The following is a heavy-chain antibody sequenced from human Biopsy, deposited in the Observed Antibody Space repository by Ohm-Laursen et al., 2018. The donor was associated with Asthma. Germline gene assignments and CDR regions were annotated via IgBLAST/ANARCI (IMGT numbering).Heavy chain of an antibody. CDR2: INGDGSQK. V-gene: IGHV3-7*03. CDR1: GFTFGNFW. CDR3: AREKAYSDILTAYYNGWYFDL. Sequence: SLRLSCTASGFTFGNFWMSWGRQTPGKGLEWVATINGDGSQKSYVDSVKGRFTISRDNAKNSLYLQMNSLRAEDTAVYYCAREKAYSDILTAYYNGWYFDLWGRGTLVTVSS. J-gene: IGHJ2*01. D-gene: IGHD3-9*01.